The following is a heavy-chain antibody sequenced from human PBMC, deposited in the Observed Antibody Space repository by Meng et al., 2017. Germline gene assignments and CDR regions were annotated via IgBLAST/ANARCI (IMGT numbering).Heavy chain of an antibody. D-gene: IGHD5-18*01. V-gene: IGHV1-2*06. Sequence: ASVKVSCKASGYTFTGYYMHWVRQARGQGLEWMGRINPNRGGTNYAQKFQDRVTMTRDTSISTAYMELSRLRYDDTAVYYCATVYSYGHLYYYYHHGMDVWGQGTTVTVSS. CDR2: INPNRGGT. CDR3: ATVYSYGHLYYYYHHGMDV. J-gene: IGHJ6*02. CDR1: GYTFTGYY.